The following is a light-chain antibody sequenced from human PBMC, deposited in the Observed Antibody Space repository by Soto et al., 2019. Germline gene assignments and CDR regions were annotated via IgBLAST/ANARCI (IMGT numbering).Light chain of an antibody. Sequence: QSALTQPPSASGSPGQSVIISCTGTSSDVGGYNYVSWYQQHPGKAPKLMIYEVSKRPSGVPDRFSGSKSGNTASLTVSGLQAEDEADYYCSSYAGSNNLVFGTGTKLTVL. CDR2: EVS. CDR1: SSDVGGYNY. J-gene: IGLJ1*01. V-gene: IGLV2-8*01. CDR3: SSYAGSNNLV.